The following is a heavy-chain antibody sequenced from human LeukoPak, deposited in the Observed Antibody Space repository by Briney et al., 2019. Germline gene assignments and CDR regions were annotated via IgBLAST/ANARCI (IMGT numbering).Heavy chain of an antibody. J-gene: IGHJ4*02. V-gene: IGHV3-30*02. D-gene: IGHD3-22*01. CDR2: IRYDGNSN. CDR3: AKEEVISGNHGVYFDY. CDR1: GFTFRGYG. Sequence: GGSLRLSCAASGFTFRGYGMHWVRQAPGKGLEWVAFIRYDGNSNYYADSVKGRFTISRDNSRSTLYLQMNSLRAEDTAVYYCAKEEVISGNHGVYFDYWGQGTLVTVSS.